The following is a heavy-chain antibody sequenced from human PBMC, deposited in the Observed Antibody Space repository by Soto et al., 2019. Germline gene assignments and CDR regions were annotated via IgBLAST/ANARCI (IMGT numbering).Heavy chain of an antibody. CDR3: ARGGRRAPGLDV. CDR2: IYYSGST. CDR1: GGSISSGGYY. Sequence: QVQLQESGPGLVKPSQTLSLTCTVSGGSISSGGYYWSWIRQHPGKGLEWIGYIYYSGSTYYNPPPKSRVTRSVDPSKNQFSLKLGSVTAADTAEYYCARGGRRAPGLDVWGQGTTVTVSS. V-gene: IGHV4-31*03. J-gene: IGHJ6*02.